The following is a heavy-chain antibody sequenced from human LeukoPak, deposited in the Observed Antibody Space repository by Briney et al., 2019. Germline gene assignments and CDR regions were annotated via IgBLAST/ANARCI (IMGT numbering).Heavy chain of an antibody. CDR3: ASSITMVRGVITKGSYYFDY. D-gene: IGHD3-10*01. V-gene: IGHV4-39*01. Sequence: PSETLSLTCTVSGGSISSSSYYWGWIRQPPGKGLEWIGSIYYSGSTYYNPSLKSRVTISVGTSKNQFSLKLSSVTAADTAVYYCASSITMVRGVITKGSYYFDYWGQGTLVTVSS. CDR1: GGSISSSSYY. CDR2: IYYSGST. J-gene: IGHJ4*02.